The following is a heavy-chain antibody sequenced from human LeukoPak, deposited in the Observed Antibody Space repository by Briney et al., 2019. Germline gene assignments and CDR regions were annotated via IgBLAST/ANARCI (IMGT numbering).Heavy chain of an antibody. Sequence: GESLKISCKVSGYTFTTFWIGWVRQMPGQGLQWMGIIYPGDSETIYSPSFQGQVTISVDRSISTAYLQWSTLKASDTAMYYCARHTSPDGGQYYYDSSGYYNAIMDWGQGTLVTVSS. CDR3: ARHTSPDGGQYYYDSSGYYNAIMD. J-gene: IGHJ4*02. CDR1: GYTFTTFW. V-gene: IGHV5-51*01. CDR2: IYPGDSET. D-gene: IGHD3-22*01.